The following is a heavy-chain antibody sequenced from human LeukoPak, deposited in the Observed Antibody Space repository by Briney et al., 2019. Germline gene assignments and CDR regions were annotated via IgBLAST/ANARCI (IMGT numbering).Heavy chain of an antibody. CDR2: VHHSGDA. CDR1: GASINSGYY. CDR3: ARLLAARPDEDR. D-gene: IGHD6-6*01. V-gene: IGHV4-38-2*02. J-gene: IGHJ5*02. Sequence: SETLSLTCTVSGASINSGYYWSWIRQPPGKGLEWVAYVHHSGDAYSIPSLNSRVTTSMDMSRNQFSLNVGSVTAADTAVYYCARLLAARPDEDRWGQGTLVTVSS.